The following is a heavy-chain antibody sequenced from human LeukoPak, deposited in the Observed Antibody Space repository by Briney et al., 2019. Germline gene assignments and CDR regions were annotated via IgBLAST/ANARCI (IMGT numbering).Heavy chain of an antibody. CDR3: ARVRTAGYFDY. CDR2: INPSGGST. D-gene: IGHD6-13*01. CDR1: GYTFTSYY. J-gene: IGHJ4*02. V-gene: IGHV1-46*01. Sequence: ASVKVSCKASGYTFTSYYMHWVRQAPGQGLEWMGIINPSGGSTSYAQKLQGRVTMTTDTSTSTAYMELRSLRSDDTAVYYCARVRTAGYFDYWGQGTLVTVSS.